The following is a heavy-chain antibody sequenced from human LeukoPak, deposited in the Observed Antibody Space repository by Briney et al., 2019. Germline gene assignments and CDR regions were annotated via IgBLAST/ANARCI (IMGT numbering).Heavy chain of an antibody. CDR3: ANRGRSGSYYSYYFDY. CDR2: ISGSGGST. D-gene: IGHD1-26*01. CDR1: GFTFSSYG. Sequence: GGTLRLSCAASGFTFSSYGMSWVRQAPGKGLEWVSAISGSGGSTYYADSVKGRFTISRDNSKNMLYLQMNSLRAEDTAVYYCANRGRSGSYYSYYFDYWGQGTLVTVSS. J-gene: IGHJ4*02. V-gene: IGHV3-23*01.